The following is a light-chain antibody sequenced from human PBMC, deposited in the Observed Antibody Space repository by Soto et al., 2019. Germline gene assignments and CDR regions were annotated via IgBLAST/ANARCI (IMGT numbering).Light chain of an antibody. V-gene: IGLV2-14*03. CDR1: SSDVGGYNY. CDR2: DVS. CDR3: SSYTGSSTLYV. J-gene: IGLJ1*01. Sequence: QSVLTQPASVSGSPGQSITISCTGTSSDVGGYNYVSWYQQHPGKVPKLMIYDVSNRPSGVSNRFSGSKSGNTASLTISGLQAEDEADYYCSSYTGSSTLYVFGSGT.